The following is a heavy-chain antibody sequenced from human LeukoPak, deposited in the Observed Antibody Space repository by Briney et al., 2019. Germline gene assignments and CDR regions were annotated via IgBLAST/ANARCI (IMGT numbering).Heavy chain of an antibody. V-gene: IGHV1-18*01. D-gene: IGHD5-18*01. CDR3: ARDGSTWIQLWSDAFDI. CDR1: GYTFTSYG. CDR2: ISAYNGNT. Sequence: ASVKVSCKASGYTFTSYGISWVRQAPGQGLEWMGWISAYNGNTNYAQKLQGRVTMTTDTSTSTAYMELRSLRSADTAVYYCARDGSTWIQLWSDAFDIWGQGTMVTVSS. J-gene: IGHJ3*02.